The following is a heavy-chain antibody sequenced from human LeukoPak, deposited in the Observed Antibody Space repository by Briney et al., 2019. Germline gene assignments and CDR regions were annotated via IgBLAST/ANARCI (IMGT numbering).Heavy chain of an antibody. J-gene: IGHJ4*02. CDR1: GGSISSSSYY. Sequence: SETLSLTCTVSGGSISSSSYYWGWIRQPPGKGLEWIGSIYYSGSTYYNPSLKSRVTISVDTSKNQFSLKLSSVTAADTAVYYCARDPRSFSLCKGLAVAGFDYWGQGTLVTVSS. CDR3: ARDPRSFSLCKGLAVAGFDY. D-gene: IGHD6-19*01. CDR2: IYYSGST. V-gene: IGHV4-39*07.